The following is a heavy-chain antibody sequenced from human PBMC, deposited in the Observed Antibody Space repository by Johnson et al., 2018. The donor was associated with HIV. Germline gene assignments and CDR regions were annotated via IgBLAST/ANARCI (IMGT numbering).Heavy chain of an antibody. D-gene: IGHD2-21*01. CDR2: TKNKANSYTT. V-gene: IGHV3-72*01. CDR3: ALSYSLDAFDI. J-gene: IGHJ3*02. Sequence: EVQLVESGGGVVQPGRSLRLSCAASGFTLSDHYMDWVRQAAGKGLEWVGRTKNKANSYTTEYAASVKGRFTISRDDSKNSLYLQMNSLKTEDTAVYYCALSYSLDAFDIWGQGTMVTVSS. CDR1: GFTLSDHY.